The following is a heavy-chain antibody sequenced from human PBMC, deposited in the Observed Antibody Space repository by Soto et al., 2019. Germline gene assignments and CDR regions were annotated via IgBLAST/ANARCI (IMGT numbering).Heavy chain of an antibody. J-gene: IGHJ5*02. D-gene: IGHD4-17*01. Sequence: QVQLQESGPGLVRPSQTLSLTCTVSNGSIDNTVFFWNWIHQHPGRGLEWIGYISYSGKTFYNPSLQSRVSMSLDTSTNQFSLKLSSVTAADTAVYFCARHLSGDYPNANWFDPWGQGTLVTVSS. CDR3: ARHLSGDYPNANWFDP. CDR1: NGSIDNTVFF. V-gene: IGHV4-31*03. CDR2: ISYSGKT.